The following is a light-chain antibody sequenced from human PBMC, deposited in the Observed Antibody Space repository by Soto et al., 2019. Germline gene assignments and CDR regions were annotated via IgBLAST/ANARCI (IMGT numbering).Light chain of an antibody. CDR1: QTISSW. CDR2: DAS. Sequence: DIQMTQSPSTLSRSVGDRVTITCRASQTISSWLAWYQQKPGKAPKLLIYDASRLESGVPSRFSGSGSGTEFTLTISRLQPDDFATYYCQQYNSYWTFGQGTKV. CDR3: QQYNSYWT. V-gene: IGKV1-5*01. J-gene: IGKJ1*01.